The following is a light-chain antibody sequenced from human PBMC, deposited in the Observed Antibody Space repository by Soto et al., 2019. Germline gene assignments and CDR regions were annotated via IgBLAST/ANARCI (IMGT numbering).Light chain of an antibody. CDR1: QSFSSSY. J-gene: IGKJ1*01. Sequence: EIVLTQSPGTLSLSPGERATLSCRASQSFSSSYLAWYQQKPGQAPRLLIYGASSRATGIPDRFSGSGSGTDFTLTISRLEPEDFAVYYCQQYGSSRTFGQGTQVEIK. V-gene: IGKV3-20*01. CDR3: QQYGSSRT. CDR2: GAS.